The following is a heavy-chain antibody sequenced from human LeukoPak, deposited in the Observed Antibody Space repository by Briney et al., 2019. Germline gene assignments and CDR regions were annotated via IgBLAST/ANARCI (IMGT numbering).Heavy chain of an antibody. V-gene: IGHV4-59*01. J-gene: IGHJ4*02. D-gene: IGHD2-15*01. CDR2: IYYSGST. Sequence: SETLSLTCTVSDGSISSYCWSWIRQPPGKGLEWIGYIYYSGSTNYNPSLRSRLTISVDTSKNQFSLKLSSVTAADTAVYYCARAVVLATAIHFDHWGQGTLVTVSS. CDR1: DGSISSYC. CDR3: ARAVVLATAIHFDH.